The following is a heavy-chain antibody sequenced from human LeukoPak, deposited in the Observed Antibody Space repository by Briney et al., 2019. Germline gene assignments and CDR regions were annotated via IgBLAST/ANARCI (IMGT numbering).Heavy chain of an antibody. V-gene: IGHV3-23*01. CDR3: AKDFYYDSSGPYYFDY. Sequence: GGSLRLSCAASGFTFSSYAMSWVRQAPGKGLEWVSAISGSGGSTYYADSVKGRFTISRDNSKNTLYLQMNSLRAEGTAVYYCAKDFYYDSSGPYYFDYWGQGTLVTVSS. D-gene: IGHD3-22*01. CDR2: ISGSGGST. CDR1: GFTFSSYA. J-gene: IGHJ4*02.